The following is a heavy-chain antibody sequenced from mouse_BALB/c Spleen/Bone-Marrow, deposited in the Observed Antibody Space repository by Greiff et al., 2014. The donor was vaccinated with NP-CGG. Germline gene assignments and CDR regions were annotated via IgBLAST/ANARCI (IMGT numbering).Heavy chain of an antibody. D-gene: IGHD1-1*01. CDR2: INPYNDNT. CDR3: ARSGTVVGKYYFDY. CDR1: GYSFTGYT. J-gene: IGHJ2*01. V-gene: IGHV1-18*01. Sequence: VQLQQSGPELVKPGASMKISCKASGYSFTGYTMNWVKQIHGKNLEWIGLINPYNDNTNYNQKFKGKATLIVDKSSSTAYMELLSLTSEDSAVYYCARSGTVVGKYYFDYWGQGTTLTVSS.